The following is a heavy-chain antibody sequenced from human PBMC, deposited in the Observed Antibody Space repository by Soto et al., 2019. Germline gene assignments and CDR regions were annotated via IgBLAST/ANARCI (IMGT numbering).Heavy chain of an antibody. V-gene: IGHV4-59*08. D-gene: IGHD4-17*01. J-gene: IGHJ4*02. CDR2: IYYSGST. CDR3: ARRYGVYFDY. CDR1: GGSISSYY. Sequence: QVQLQESGPGLVKPSETLSLTCTVSGGSISSYYWSWIRQPPGKGLEWIGYIYYSGSTNYNPSLKILVPISVDTSKNQFSLKLSSVTAADTALYYCARRYGVYFDYWGQGTLVTVCS.